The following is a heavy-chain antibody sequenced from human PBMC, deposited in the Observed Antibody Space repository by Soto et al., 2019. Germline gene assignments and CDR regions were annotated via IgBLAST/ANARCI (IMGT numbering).Heavy chain of an antibody. D-gene: IGHD2-15*01. CDR3: ARGSSSGYWSGGSCSLWYFQH. CDR2: ISSSSRYI. J-gene: IGHJ1*01. V-gene: IGHV3-21*01. Sequence: EVQLVESGGGLVKPGGSLRLSCAASGFTFSSYSMNWVRQAPGKGLEWVSSISSSSRYIYYADSVKGRFTISRDNAKNSLFLQMNSLRAEDTAVYYCARGSSSGYWSGGSCSLWYFQHWGQGTLVTVSS. CDR1: GFTFSSYS.